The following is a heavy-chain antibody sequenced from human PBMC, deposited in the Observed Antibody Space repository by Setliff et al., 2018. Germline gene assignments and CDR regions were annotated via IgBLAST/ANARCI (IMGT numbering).Heavy chain of an antibody. D-gene: IGHD3-3*01. CDR3: ARGREIDYNFWSGYYTYYYYGMDV. CDR1: GFTFSSYA. J-gene: IGHJ6*02. Sequence: GGSLRLSCAASGFTFSSYAMSWVRQAPGKGLEWVSAISGSGGSTYYADSVKGRFAISRDNSKNTLYLQMNSLRAEDTAVYYCARGREIDYNFWSGYYTYYYYGMDVWGQGTTVTVSS. CDR2: ISGSGGST. V-gene: IGHV3-23*01.